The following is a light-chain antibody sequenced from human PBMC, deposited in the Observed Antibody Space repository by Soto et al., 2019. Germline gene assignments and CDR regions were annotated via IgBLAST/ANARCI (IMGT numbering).Light chain of an antibody. J-gene: IGLJ2*01. V-gene: IGLV2-14*01. CDR2: DVS. CDR1: SSDVGGYNY. Sequence: QSALTQPASVSGSPGQSITISCTGTSSDVGGYNYVSWYQQHAGKAPKLIIYDVSNRPSGVSNRFSGSKSGNTASLTISGLQAEDDADYYCSSYTTSNTLEGVFGGGPKLTVL. CDR3: SSYTTSNTLEGV.